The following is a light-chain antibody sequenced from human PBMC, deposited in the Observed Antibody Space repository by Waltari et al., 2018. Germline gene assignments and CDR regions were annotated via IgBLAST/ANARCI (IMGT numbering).Light chain of an antibody. V-gene: IGKV3-20*01. CDR2: GAS. CDR1: QRVTY. J-gene: IGKJ2*03. Sequence: EIVLTQSPGTLSLSPGERATLSCRASQRVTYLAWYQQKPGQAPRFLIYGASNRATGIPDRFSGSGSGTDFTLTISRLEPEDFAVYYCQQYGSSLPMYSFGQGTKLEIK. CDR3: QQYGSSLPMYS.